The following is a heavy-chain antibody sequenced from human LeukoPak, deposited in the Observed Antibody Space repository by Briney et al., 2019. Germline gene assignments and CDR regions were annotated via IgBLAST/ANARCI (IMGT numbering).Heavy chain of an antibody. CDR2: ISAYNGNT. J-gene: IGHJ5*02. Sequence: GASVKVSCKASGYTFTSYGISWVRQAPGQGLEWMGWISAYNGNTNYAQKLQGRVTMTTDTSTSTAYMELRSLRSDDTAVYYCARVVVVVPAAMTGWLDPWGQGTLVTVSS. CDR3: ARVVVVVPAAMTGWLDP. V-gene: IGHV1-18*01. D-gene: IGHD2-2*01. CDR1: GYTFTSYG.